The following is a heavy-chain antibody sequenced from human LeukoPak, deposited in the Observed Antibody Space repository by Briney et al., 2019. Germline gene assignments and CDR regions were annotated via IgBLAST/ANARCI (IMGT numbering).Heavy chain of an antibody. CDR1: GFTFSSYG. CDR3: ARDGEPGQDYYGSGSYWLDY. CDR2: IWYDGSNK. Sequence: PGGSLRLSCAASGFTFSSYGMHWVRQAPGKGLEWAAVIWYDGSNKYYADSVKGRFTISRDNSKNTLYLQMNSLRAEDTAVYYCARDGEPGQDYYGSGSYWLDYWGQGTLVTVSS. D-gene: IGHD3-10*01. J-gene: IGHJ4*02. V-gene: IGHV3-33*01.